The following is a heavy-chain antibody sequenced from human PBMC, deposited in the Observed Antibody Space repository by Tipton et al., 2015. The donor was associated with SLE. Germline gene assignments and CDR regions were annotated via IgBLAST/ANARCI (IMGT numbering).Heavy chain of an antibody. Sequence: TLSLTCTVSGGSISSGGYYWSWIRQHPGKGLEWIGYIYYSGSTYYNPSLKSRVTISVDTSKNQFSLKLSSVTAADTAVYYCARDGSGSYYYMDVWGKGTTVTVSS. D-gene: IGHD1-26*01. CDR3: ARDGSGSYYYMDV. J-gene: IGHJ6*03. CDR2: IYYSGST. V-gene: IGHV4-31*03. CDR1: GGSISSGGYY.